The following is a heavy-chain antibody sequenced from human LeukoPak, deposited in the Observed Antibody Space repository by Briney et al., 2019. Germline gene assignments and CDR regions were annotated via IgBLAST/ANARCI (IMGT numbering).Heavy chain of an antibody. CDR3: ARDRGWIQLWDDAFDI. J-gene: IGHJ3*02. CDR2: IKQDGSEK. Sequence: GGSLRPSCAASGFTFSSYWMSWVRQAPGKGLEWVANIKQDGSEKYYVDSVKGRFTISRDNAKNSLYLQMNSLRAEDTAVYYCARDRGWIQLWDDAFDIWGQGTMVTVSS. V-gene: IGHV3-7*01. CDR1: GFTFSSYW. D-gene: IGHD5-18*01.